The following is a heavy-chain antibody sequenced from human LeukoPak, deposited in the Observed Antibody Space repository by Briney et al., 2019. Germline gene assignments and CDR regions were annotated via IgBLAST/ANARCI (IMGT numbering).Heavy chain of an antibody. D-gene: IGHD3-10*01. Sequence: PSETLSLTCTVSGYSISSGYYWGWIRQPPGKWLEWIGSIYHSGSTYYNPSLKSRVTISVDTSKNQFSLKLSSVTAADTAVYYCARGPGTYYYGSGSYYNRFFGAPIDYWGQGTLVTVSS. CDR1: GYSISSGYY. CDR3: ARGPGTYYYGSGSYYNRFFGAPIDY. V-gene: IGHV4-38-2*02. J-gene: IGHJ4*02. CDR2: IYHSGST.